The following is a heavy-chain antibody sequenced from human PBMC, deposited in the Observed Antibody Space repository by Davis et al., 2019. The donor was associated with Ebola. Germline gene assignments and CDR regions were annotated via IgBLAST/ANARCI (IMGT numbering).Heavy chain of an antibody. J-gene: IGHJ4*02. Sequence: PSETLSLTCTVSGGSVSSGSYYWSWIRQPPGKGLEWIGYIYYSGSTNYNPSLKSRVTISVDTSKNQFSLKLSSVTAADTAVYYCARKGRRKSDYWGQGTLVTVSS. CDR1: GGSVSSGSYY. V-gene: IGHV4-61*01. CDR2: IYYSGST. CDR3: ARKGRRKSDY.